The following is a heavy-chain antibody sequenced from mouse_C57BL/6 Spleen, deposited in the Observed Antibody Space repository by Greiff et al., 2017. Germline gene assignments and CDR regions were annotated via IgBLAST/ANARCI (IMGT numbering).Heavy chain of an antibody. Sequence: QVHVKQPGAELVKPGASVKLSCKASGYTFTSYWMHWVKQRPGRGLEWVGRIDPNSGGTKYNEKFKSKATLTVDKPSSAAYMQLSSLTAEDSAVYYCARGELLRYAMDYWGQGTSVTVSS. J-gene: IGHJ4*01. CDR3: ARGELLRYAMDY. CDR1: GYTFTSYW. CDR2: IDPNSGGT. V-gene: IGHV1-72*01. D-gene: IGHD1-1*01.